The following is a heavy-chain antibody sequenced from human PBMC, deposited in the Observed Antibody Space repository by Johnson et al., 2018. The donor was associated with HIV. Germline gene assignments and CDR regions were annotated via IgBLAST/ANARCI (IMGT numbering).Heavy chain of an antibody. CDR1: GFTFSSSA. CDR3: AKDLGSSWYGTFDI. D-gene: IGHD6-13*01. J-gene: IGHJ3*02. CDR2: IRYDGSNK. Sequence: QVQLVESGGGVVQPGGSLRLSCAASGFTFSSSAMHWVRQAPGKGLEWVAFIRYDGSNKYYTDSVKGRLTIARDNSKNTLYRQMNSLRAEDTAVYYCAKDLGSSWYGTFDIWGQGTMVTVSS. V-gene: IGHV3-30*02.